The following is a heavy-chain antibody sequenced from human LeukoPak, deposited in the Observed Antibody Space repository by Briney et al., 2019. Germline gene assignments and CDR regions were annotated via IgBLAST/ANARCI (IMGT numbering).Heavy chain of an antibody. CDR2: INHSGST. V-gene: IGHV4-34*01. CDR1: GGSFSGYY. CDR3: ARGPEHRFDY. Sequence: SETLSLTCAVYGGSFSGYYWSWIRQPPGNGLEWIGEINHSGSTNYNPSLKSRVTISVDTSKNQFSLKLSSVTAADTAVYYCARGPEHRFDYWGQGTLVTVSS. J-gene: IGHJ4*02.